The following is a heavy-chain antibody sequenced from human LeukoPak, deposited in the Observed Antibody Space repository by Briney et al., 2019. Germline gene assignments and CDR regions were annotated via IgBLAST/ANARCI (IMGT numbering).Heavy chain of an antibody. V-gene: IGHV1-46*01. J-gene: IGHJ6*03. D-gene: IGHD4-17*01. CDR2: INPRGGST. CDR3: ARDGDYETPYYYYYMDV. CDR1: GYTFTSYY. Sequence: VASVKVSCKASGYTFTSYYMHWVRQAPGQGLEWMGIINPRGGSTSYAQKFQGRVTMTRDTSTSTVYMELSSLRSEDTAVYYCARDGDYETPYYYYYMDVWGKGTTVTVSS.